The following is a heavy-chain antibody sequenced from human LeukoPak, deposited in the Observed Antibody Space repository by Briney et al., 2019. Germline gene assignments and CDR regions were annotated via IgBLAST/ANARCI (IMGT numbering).Heavy chain of an antibody. CDR2: ISYDGSNK. J-gene: IGHJ4*02. V-gene: IGHV3-30*01. Sequence: GGSLRLSCAASGFTFSSYAMHWVRQAPGKGLEWVAVISYDGSNKYYADSVKDRFTISRDNSKNTLYLQMNSLRAEDTAVYYCARGPRVIRGSMFDYWGQGTLVTVSS. D-gene: IGHD2-21*01. CDR3: ARGPRVIRGSMFDY. CDR1: GFTFSSYA.